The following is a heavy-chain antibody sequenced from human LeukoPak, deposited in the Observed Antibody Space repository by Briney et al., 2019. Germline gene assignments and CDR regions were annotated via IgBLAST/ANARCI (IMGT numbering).Heavy chain of an antibody. CDR2: RSYDGSNK. Sequence: GRSLRLSCSASGFTFSSYGMHWVRQAPGKGLEWVAVRSYDGSNKYYADSVKGRFTISRDNSKNTLYLQMNSLRAEDTAVYYCAKGQDYYGSGSSPPFDYWGQGTLVTVSS. CDR1: GFTFSSYG. J-gene: IGHJ4*02. CDR3: AKGQDYYGSGSSPPFDY. D-gene: IGHD3-10*01. V-gene: IGHV3-30*18.